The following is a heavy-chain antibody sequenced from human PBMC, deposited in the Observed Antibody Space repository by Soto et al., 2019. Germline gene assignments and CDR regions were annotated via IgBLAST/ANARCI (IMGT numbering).Heavy chain of an antibody. Sequence: QVQLQQWGAGLLKPSETLSLTYTVYGGSFSTYYWSWIRQPPGKGLEWIGEINHSGNTNYNPSLMGRVTMSFDTSKNQFSLKLSSVTAADTAVYYCTGPYPYYFDSWGQGTLVTVSS. CDR1: GGSFSTYY. V-gene: IGHV4-34*01. J-gene: IGHJ4*02. CDR2: INHSGNT. CDR3: TGPYPYYFDS.